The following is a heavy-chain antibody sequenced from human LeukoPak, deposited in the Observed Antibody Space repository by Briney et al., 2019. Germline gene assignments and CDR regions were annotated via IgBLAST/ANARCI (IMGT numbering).Heavy chain of an antibody. CDR2: IIPIFGTA. V-gene: IGHV1-69*05. CDR1: GGTFSSYA. D-gene: IGHD6-13*01. CDR3: ATSYGVKQLVSAVAAIALGY. Sequence: GASVKVSCKASGGTFSSYAISWVRQAPGQGLEWMGGIIPIFGTANYAQKFQGRVTITTDESTSTAYMELSSLRSEDTAVYYCATSYGVKQLVSAVAAIALGYWCQGPLVTVSS. J-gene: IGHJ4*02.